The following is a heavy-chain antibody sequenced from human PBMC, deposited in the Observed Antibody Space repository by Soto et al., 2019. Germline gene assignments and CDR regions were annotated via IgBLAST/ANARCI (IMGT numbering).Heavy chain of an antibody. J-gene: IGHJ6*02. CDR3: ARDVSGPYYFYGMDV. D-gene: IGHD2-8*02. CDR1: GGTFSSYA. CDR2: IIPVLGTG. V-gene: IGHV1-69*13. Sequence: ASVKVSCKASGGTFSSYAINWVRQAPGQGLEWMGGIIPVLGTGNYAQKFQGRVTITADVSTSTAYMELSSLRSDDTAVYYCARDVSGPYYFYGMDVWGQGTTVTVSS.